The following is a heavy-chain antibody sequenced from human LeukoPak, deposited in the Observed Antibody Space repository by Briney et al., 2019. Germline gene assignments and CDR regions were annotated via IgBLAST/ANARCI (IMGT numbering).Heavy chain of an antibody. J-gene: IGHJ4*02. D-gene: IGHD5-12*01. CDR2: ISYDGSNK. Sequence: GGSLRLSCAASGFTFSSYGMHWVRQAPGKGLEWVAVISYDGSNKYYADSVKGRFTISRDNSKNTLYLQMNSLRAEDTAVYYCTGLLVEYSGYPPWGQGTLVTVSS. V-gene: IGHV3-30*03. CDR1: GFTFSSYG. CDR3: TGLLVEYSGYPP.